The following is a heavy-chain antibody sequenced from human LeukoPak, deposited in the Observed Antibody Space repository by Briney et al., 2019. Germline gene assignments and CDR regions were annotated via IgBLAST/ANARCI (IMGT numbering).Heavy chain of an antibody. D-gene: IGHD5-18*01. V-gene: IGHV3-30*03. CDR3: AITQSGYTYGPFDY. J-gene: IGHJ4*02. CDR2: ISYDGSNK. CDR1: GFTFSNYG. Sequence: PGGSLRLSCAASGFTFSNYGMHWVRQAPGKGLEWVAVISYDGSNKYYADSAKGRFTISRDSSKNTLYLQMNSLRAEDTAVYYCAITQSGYTYGPFDYWGQGTLVTVSS.